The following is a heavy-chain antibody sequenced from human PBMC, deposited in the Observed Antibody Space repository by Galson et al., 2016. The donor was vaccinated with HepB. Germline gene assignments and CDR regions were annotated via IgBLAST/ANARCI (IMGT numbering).Heavy chain of an antibody. CDR3: AREGGSSWGFDY. V-gene: IGHV1-46*01. J-gene: IGHJ4*02. CDR1: GFSFTSFY. CDR2: VDPN. D-gene: IGHD1-26*01. Sequence: SVKVSCKASGFSFTSFYIHWVRQAPGQGLEWLGIVDPNYPQQFQGRVSMTRDTSRSTVYMELNSLTSEDTAVDYCAREGGSSWGFDYWGQGALVIVSS.